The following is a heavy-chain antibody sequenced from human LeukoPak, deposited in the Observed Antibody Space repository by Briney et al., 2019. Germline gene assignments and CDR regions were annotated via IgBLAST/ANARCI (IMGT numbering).Heavy chain of an antibody. CDR1: GFAFSSYW. CDR2: IKQDGSEK. D-gene: IGHD3-10*01. CDR3: ARDRLLWFGELFAFDI. J-gene: IGHJ3*02. Sequence: PGGSLRLSCAASGFAFSSYWMSWVRQAPGKGLEWVANIKQDGSEKYYVDSVKGRFTISRDNAKSSLYLQMNSLRAEDTALYYCARDRLLWFGELFAFDIWGQGTMVTVSS. V-gene: IGHV3-7*04.